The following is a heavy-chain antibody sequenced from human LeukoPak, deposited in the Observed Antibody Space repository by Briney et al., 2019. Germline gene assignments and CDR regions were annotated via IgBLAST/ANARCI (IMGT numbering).Heavy chain of an antibody. D-gene: IGHD3-22*01. CDR2: IYNGGST. Sequence: GGSLRLSCAASGFTVSSNYMSWVRQAPGKGLEWVSVIYNGGSTYYADSVKGRFTISRDNSKNTLYLQMNSLRAEDTAVYYCARGYRYDSSGYYLDYYMDVWAKGPRSPSP. CDR3: ARGYRYDSSGYYLDYYMDV. V-gene: IGHV3-53*01. CDR1: GFTVSSNY. J-gene: IGHJ6*03.